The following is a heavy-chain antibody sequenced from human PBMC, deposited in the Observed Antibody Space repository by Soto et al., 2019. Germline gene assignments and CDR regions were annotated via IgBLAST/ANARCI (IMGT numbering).Heavy chain of an antibody. J-gene: IGHJ6*02. D-gene: IGHD6-19*01. CDR1: GDSMTSSNW. CDR2: AHHSGRT. Sequence: PSETLSLTCTVSGDSMTSSNWWNWVRQPPGKGLEWIGEAHHSGRTNYNPSLRSRVTISVDKSQNHFSLQLTSVTAADTAVYYCARPTRQWLGLGYYYGMDVWGQGTTVTVSS. CDR3: ARPTRQWLGLGYYYGMDV. V-gene: IGHV4-4*02.